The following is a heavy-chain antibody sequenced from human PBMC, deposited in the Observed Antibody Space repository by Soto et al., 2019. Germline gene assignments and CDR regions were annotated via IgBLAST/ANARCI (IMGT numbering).Heavy chain of an antibody. Sequence: PGGSLRLSCAASGFTFSSYSMNWVRQAPGKGLEWVSSISSSSSYIYYADSVKGRFTISRDNAKNSLYLQMNSLRAEDTAVYYCARSYSSSRFMDVWGQGTTVTVSS. CDR2: ISSSSSYI. CDR3: ARSYSSSRFMDV. J-gene: IGHJ6*02. D-gene: IGHD6-13*01. V-gene: IGHV3-21*01. CDR1: GFTFSSYS.